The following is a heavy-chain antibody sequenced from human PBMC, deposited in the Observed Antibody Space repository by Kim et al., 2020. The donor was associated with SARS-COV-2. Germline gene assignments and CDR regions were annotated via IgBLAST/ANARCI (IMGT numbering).Heavy chain of an antibody. D-gene: IGHD2-21*01. CDR2: ISSDGNKK. V-gene: IGHV3-30*18. CDR3: AKAGRGGRWYSLDD. CDR1: GFSFTTYG. Sequence: GGSLRLSCAASGFSFTTYGMHWVRQAPGKGLEWVAVISSDGNKKYYADSVKGRFTISRDISKNTLYLQMNSLRAEDTAVYYCAKAGRGGRWYSLDDWGQGTLVTVSS. J-gene: IGHJ4*02.